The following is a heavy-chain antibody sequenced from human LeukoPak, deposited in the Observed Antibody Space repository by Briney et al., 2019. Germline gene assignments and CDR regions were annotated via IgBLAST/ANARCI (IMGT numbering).Heavy chain of an antibody. CDR1: GFTFSSYG. J-gene: IGHJ4*02. V-gene: IGHV3-30*02. CDR2: IRHDGSNK. Sequence: GGSLRLSCAASGFTFSSYGMHWVRQAPGKGLEWVAFIRHDGSNKYYADSVKSRFTTSRDNSKKALYMQMNSTRAEDTAGYYCAKDPGSSRLMEHFDYWGQGTLVTVSS. D-gene: IGHD6-13*01. CDR3: AKDPGSSRLMEHFDY.